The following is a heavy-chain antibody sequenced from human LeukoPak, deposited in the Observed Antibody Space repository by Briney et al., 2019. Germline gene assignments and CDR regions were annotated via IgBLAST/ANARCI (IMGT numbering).Heavy chain of an antibody. CDR1: EFMFGDYW. CDR2: INKDGSEE. J-gene: IGHJ6*02. Sequence: GGSLRLSCAASEFMFGDYWMSWVCQAPGKGPEWVASINKDGSEEYYADSVKGRFTVSRDNAKNSLFLQMNNLRVEDTAIYYCATYDNWVAGDVWGQGTTVSVSS. CDR3: ATYDNWVAGDV. V-gene: IGHV3-7*01. D-gene: IGHD1-1*01.